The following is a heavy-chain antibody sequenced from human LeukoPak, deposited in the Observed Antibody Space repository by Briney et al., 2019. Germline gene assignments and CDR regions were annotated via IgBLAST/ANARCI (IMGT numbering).Heavy chain of an antibody. CDR3: ARSLAAARYYYMDV. CDR1: GFTFSSYS. CDR2: ISNSNSYI. D-gene: IGHD6-13*01. V-gene: IGHV3-21*01. J-gene: IGHJ6*03. Sequence: GGSLRLSCAASGFTFSSYSMNWVRQAPGKGLEWVSSISNSNSYIYYAVSVKGRFTISRDNAKNSLYLQMNSLRAEDTAVYYCARSLAAARYYYMDVWGKGTTVTVSS.